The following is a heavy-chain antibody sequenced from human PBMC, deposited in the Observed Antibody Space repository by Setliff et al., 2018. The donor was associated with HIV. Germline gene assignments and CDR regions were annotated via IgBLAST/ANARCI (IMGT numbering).Heavy chain of an antibody. J-gene: IGHJ4*02. D-gene: IGHD5-12*01. V-gene: IGHV1-18*01. CDR3: ARWVYDSGSGYFIDY. CDR1: GYTFSSYG. CDR2: ISAYNGDT. Sequence: ASVKVSCKASGYTFSSYGISWVRQAPGQGLEWVGWISAYNGDTKYAQKLQGRVTMTTDTSTSTAYMELRSLRSDDTAVYYCARWVYDSGSGYFIDYWGQGTLVTVSS.